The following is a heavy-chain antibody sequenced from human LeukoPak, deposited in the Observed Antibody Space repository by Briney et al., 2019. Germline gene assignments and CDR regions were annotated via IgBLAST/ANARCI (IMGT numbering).Heavy chain of an antibody. J-gene: IGHJ4*02. V-gene: IGHV3-21*01. CDR3: ARDGNYGSSPH. Sequence: PGGFLRLSCAASAFSLNAYNMNWARQAPGKGLEWVSGIIGSGDSTYYADSVKGRFTISRDNAKNSLYLQMNSLRAEDTAVYYCARDGNYGSSPHWGQGTLVTVSS. CDR2: IIGSGDST. D-gene: IGHD3-10*01. CDR1: AFSLNAYN.